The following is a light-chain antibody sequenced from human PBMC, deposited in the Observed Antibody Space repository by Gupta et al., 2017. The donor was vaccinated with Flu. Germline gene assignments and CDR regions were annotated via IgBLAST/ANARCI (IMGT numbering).Light chain of an antibody. V-gene: IGKV2-30*01. CDR3: MQGAHWPWA. CDR2: LVS. J-gene: IGKJ1*01. Sequence: IACSSSQSLVYSDGITVLHWFHQMPGQSPRRLIYLVSHRDSGVPDRFSGSGSGTEFTLKISRVEAEDVGIYFCMQGAHWPWAFGQGTKVEIK. CDR1: QSLVYSDGITV.